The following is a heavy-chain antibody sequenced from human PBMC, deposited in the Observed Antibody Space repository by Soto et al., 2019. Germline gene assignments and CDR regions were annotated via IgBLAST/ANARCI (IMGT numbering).Heavy chain of an antibody. V-gene: IGHV4-4*07. D-gene: IGHD2-2*01. J-gene: IGHJ5*02. CDR1: GGSISSYY. CDR2: IYTSGST. Sequence: KSSETLSLTCTVSGGSISSYYWSWIRQPAGKGLEWIGRIYTSGSTNYNPSLKSRVTMSVDTSKNQFSLKLSSVTAADTAVYYCARGVVVPAARGGWFDPWGQGTLVTVSS. CDR3: ARGVVVPAARGGWFDP.